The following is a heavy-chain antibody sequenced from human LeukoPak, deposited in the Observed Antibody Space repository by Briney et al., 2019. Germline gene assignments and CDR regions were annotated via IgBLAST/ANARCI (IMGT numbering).Heavy chain of an antibody. Sequence: SETLSLTCTVSGGSISSYYWSWIRQPPGKGLEWIGYIYYSGSTNYNPSLKSRVTISVDTSKNQFSLKLSSVTAADTAVYYCARLEREYGDHPDAFDIWRQGTMVTVSS. D-gene: IGHD4-17*01. J-gene: IGHJ3*02. V-gene: IGHV4-59*08. CDR3: ARLEREYGDHPDAFDI. CDR1: GGSISSYY. CDR2: IYYSGST.